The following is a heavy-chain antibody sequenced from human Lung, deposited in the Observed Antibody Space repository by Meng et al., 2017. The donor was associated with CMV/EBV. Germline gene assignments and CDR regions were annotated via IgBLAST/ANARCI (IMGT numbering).Heavy chain of an antibody. J-gene: IGHJ6*02. D-gene: IGHD3-3*01. CDR3: ARDVNSRSGYVYYYYGMDV. V-gene: IGHV1-2*02. CDR2: INPNSGGT. Sequence: SXXVSSXASCYSFGGHYMHWVRQAPGQGLEWMGWINPNSGGTNYAQKFQGRVTMTRDTSINTAYMELSRLRSDDTAVYYCARDVNSRSGYVYYYYGMDVWXQGTXVTVSS. CDR1: CYSFGGHY.